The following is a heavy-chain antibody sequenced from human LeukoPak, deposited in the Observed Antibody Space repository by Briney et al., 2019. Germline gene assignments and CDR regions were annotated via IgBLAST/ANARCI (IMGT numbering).Heavy chain of an antibody. CDR1: GGTFSSYA. CDR2: IIPILGIA. V-gene: IGHV1-69*04. J-gene: IGHJ4*02. D-gene: IGHD3-22*01. CDR3: ARGGYYYDSSGYYNPPDY. Sequence: SVKVSCKASGGTFSSYAISWVRQAPGQGLEWMGRIIPILGIATYAQKFQGRVTMTRDTSTTTVYMELSSLTSEDTAVYYCARGGYYYDSSGYYNPPDYWGQGTLVTVSS.